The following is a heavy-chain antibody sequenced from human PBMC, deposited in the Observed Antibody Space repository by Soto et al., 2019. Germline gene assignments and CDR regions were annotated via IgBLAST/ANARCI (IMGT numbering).Heavy chain of an antibody. J-gene: IGHJ4*02. CDR2: ISGSGGST. Sequence: EVPLLESGGGLVQPGGSLRLSCAASGFTFSSYAMSWVRQAPGKGLEWVSGISGSGGSTYYADSVKGRFTISRNNSKNTLNRQMNSLRAEDTAVYYCAKDFRGYSSGWILSYFDYWGQGTLVTVSS. V-gene: IGHV3-23*01. CDR1: GFTFSSYA. D-gene: IGHD6-19*01. CDR3: AKDFRGYSSGWILSYFDY.